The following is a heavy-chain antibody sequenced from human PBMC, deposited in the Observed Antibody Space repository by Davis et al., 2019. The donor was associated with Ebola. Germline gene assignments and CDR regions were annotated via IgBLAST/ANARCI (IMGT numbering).Heavy chain of an antibody. D-gene: IGHD4-11*01. CDR1: GGSITSYY. CDR2: VGHSGYT. V-gene: IGHV4-34*01. CDR3: ARTTQTSVSDSGLGYNYFDP. Sequence: MPSETLSLTCTVSGGSITSYYWSWVRQPPGKGLEWIGEVGHSGYTSYNPSLKSRVTLSADTSKNQVSLNLRSVTAADTAVYFCARTTQTSVSDSGLGYNYFDPWGQGVLITVSS. J-gene: IGHJ5*02.